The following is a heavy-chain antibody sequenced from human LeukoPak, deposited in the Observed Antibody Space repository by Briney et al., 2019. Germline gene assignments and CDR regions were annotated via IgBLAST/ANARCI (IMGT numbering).Heavy chain of an antibody. Sequence: ASVKVSCKASGYTFTTYGLSWVRQAPGQGIEWMGWISAYNGKTSYAQKFQGRVTMTTDTSTSTAYMELRSLSSDGTAMYYCAREGKFYDILTGYSTAANWFDPWGQGALVTVSS. V-gene: IGHV1-18*01. J-gene: IGHJ5*02. CDR3: AREGKFYDILTGYSTAANWFDP. CDR2: ISAYNGKT. CDR1: GYTFTTYG. D-gene: IGHD3-9*01.